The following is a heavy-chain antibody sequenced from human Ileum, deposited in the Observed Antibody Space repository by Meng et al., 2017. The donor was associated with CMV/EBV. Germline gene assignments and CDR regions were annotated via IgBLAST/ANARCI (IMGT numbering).Heavy chain of an antibody. Sequence: GESLKISCAASGFSFNDFYMTWIRLTPGTGLEWVAYISPGSTTINYADSVQGRFTISRDNARNSLYLEMNFLRAEDTAFYYCARAGHSGSYLPGLFDYWGQGALVTVSS. CDR2: ISPGSTTI. CDR1: GFSFNDFY. CDR3: ARAGHSGSYLPGLFDY. V-gene: IGHV3-11*01. J-gene: IGHJ4*02. D-gene: IGHD1-26*01.